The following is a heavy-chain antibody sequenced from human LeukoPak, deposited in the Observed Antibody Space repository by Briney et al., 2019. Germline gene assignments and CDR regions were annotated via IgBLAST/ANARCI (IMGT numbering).Heavy chain of an antibody. CDR1: GVSINTYS. J-gene: IGHJ4*02. CDR2: MSYTGST. D-gene: IGHD3-22*01. V-gene: IGHV4-59*12. Sequence: SETLSLTCTVSGVSINTYSWSWVRQPPGKGLEWIGYMSYTGSTSYNPSLRSRVTISVDTSKNQFSLKLSSVTAADTAVYYCAREGYDSSGYRAWGQGTLVTVSS. CDR3: AREGYDSSGYRA.